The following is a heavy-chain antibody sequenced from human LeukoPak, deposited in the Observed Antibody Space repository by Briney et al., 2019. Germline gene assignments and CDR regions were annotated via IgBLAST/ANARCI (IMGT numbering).Heavy chain of an antibody. V-gene: IGHV1-2*02. D-gene: IGHD4-23*01. J-gene: IGHJ5*02. CDR2: INPNSGGT. CDR3: ARDPRHDYGGPP. CDR1: GYTFTDYY. Sequence: ASVKVSCKASGYTFTDYYLHWVRQAPGQGLEWMGWINPNSGGTNYAQKFQGRVTMTRDTSISTAYMELSRLRSDDTAVYYCARDPRHDYGGPPWGQGTLVTVSS.